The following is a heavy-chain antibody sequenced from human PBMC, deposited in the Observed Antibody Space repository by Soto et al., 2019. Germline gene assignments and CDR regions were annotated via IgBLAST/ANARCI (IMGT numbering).Heavy chain of an antibody. V-gene: IGHV3-20*04. CDR2: TNWNGGSI. J-gene: IGHJ5*02. Sequence: PGGSLRLSCVSSGFTFDDYGMNWVRQAPGKGLEWVAGTNWNGGSIGYGDSVKGRFTISRDNAKNSLYLQMNNLRVEDTALYYCARGGSNGYYYWSDPWGQGTQVTVSS. D-gene: IGHD3-22*01. CDR3: ARGGSNGYYYWSDP. CDR1: GFTFDDYG.